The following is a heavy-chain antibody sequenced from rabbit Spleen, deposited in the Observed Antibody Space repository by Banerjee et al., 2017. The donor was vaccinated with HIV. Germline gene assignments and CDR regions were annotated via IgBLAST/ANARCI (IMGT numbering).Heavy chain of an antibody. CDR2: IAGSSSGFT. J-gene: IGHJ4*01. Sequence: QSLEESGGGLVQPEGSLALTCKASGFSFSSSDYICWVRQAPGKGLEWISCIAGSSSGFTYSATWAKGRFTISKTSSTTVTLQMTSLTAADTATYFCARDYSASDVMYFNLWGPGTLVTVS. V-gene: IGHV1S40*01. CDR3: ARDYSASDVMYFNL. D-gene: IGHD7-1*01. CDR1: GFSFSSSDY.